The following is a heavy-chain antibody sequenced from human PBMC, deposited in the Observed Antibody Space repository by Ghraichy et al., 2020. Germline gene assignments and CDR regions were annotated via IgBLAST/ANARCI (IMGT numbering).Heavy chain of an antibody. CDR2: INHSGST. Sequence: SQTLSLTCAVYGGSFSGYYWSWIRQPPGKGLEWIGEINHSGSTNYNPSLKSRVTISVDTSKNQFSLKLSSVTAADTAVYYCARTGYSSSWYDYYGMDVWGQGTTVTVSS. D-gene: IGHD6-13*01. CDR3: ARTGYSSSWYDYYGMDV. CDR1: GGSFSGYY. J-gene: IGHJ6*02. V-gene: IGHV4-34*01.